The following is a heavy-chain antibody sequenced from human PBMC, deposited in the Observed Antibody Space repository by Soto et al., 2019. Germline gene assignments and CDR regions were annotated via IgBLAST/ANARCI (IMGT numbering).Heavy chain of an antibody. CDR2: IYSSGNT. Sequence: SETLSLTCTVSGGSIRRYYWNWIRQPAGKGLEWVGRIYSSGNTNYNPSLKSRVTMSIDTSKNHFSLKLTSVTAADTAVYYCAGGTYYDFDYWGQGTLASVSS. CDR3: AGGTYYDFDY. J-gene: IGHJ4*02. CDR1: GGSIRRYY. V-gene: IGHV4-4*07. D-gene: IGHD1-26*01.